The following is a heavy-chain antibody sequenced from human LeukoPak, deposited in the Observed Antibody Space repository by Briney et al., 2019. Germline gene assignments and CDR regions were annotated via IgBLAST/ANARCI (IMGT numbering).Heavy chain of an antibody. D-gene: IGHD3-22*01. CDR3: ARAGGSSGYRTAFDY. J-gene: IGHJ4*02. V-gene: IGHV4-30-4*08. CDR2: IYYSGST. Sequence: SETLSLTCTVPGGSISSSSDYWGWIRQPPGKGLEWIGYIYYSGSTYYNPSLKSRVTISVDTSKNQFSLKLSSVTAADTAVYYCARAGGSSGYRTAFDYWGQGTLVTVSS. CDR1: GGSISSSSDY.